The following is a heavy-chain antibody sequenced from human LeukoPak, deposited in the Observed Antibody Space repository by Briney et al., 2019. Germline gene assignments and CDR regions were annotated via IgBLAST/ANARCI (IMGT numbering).Heavy chain of an antibody. CDR3: ARDGFPVGPFDY. V-gene: IGHV4-59*01. CDR1: GGSISSYY. Sequence: SETLSLTCTVSGGSISSYYWSWIRQPPGKGLEWIGYIYYSGSTNYNPSLKSRVTISVDTSKNQFSLKLSSVTAADTAVYYCARDGFPVGPFDYWGQGTLVTVSS. D-gene: IGHD1-26*01. J-gene: IGHJ4*02. CDR2: IYYSGST.